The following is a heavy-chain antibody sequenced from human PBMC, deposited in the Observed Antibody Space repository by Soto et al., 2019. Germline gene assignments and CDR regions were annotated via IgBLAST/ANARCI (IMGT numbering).Heavy chain of an antibody. J-gene: IGHJ6*02. D-gene: IGHD6-6*01. CDR2: ISFDGNNK. V-gene: IGHV3-30-3*01. Sequence: GGSLRLSCAASGFTFSSHAMHWVRQAPGKGLEWVAVISFDGNNKYYADSVRGRVTISRDNSKNTLYLQMNSLRVEDTAVYYCARDQGVCEYSSSCDYYYGMDVWGQGTTVTVSS. CDR3: ARDQGVCEYSSSCDYYYGMDV. CDR1: GFTFSSHA.